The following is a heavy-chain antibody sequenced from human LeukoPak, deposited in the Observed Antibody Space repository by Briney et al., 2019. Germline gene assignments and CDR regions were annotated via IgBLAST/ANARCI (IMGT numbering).Heavy chain of an antibody. D-gene: IGHD6-19*01. Sequence: PGGSLRLSCAASGFTFSSYAIHWVRQAPGKGLEYVAAISSNGGSTFYANSVKGRLIVSRDNSKNTLSLQMGSLRTEDLAMYYCARRAPGFSSGRLDYWGQGTPVTVSS. V-gene: IGHV3-64*01. CDR3: ARRAPGFSSGRLDY. CDR1: GFTFSSYA. J-gene: IGHJ4*02. CDR2: ISSNGGST.